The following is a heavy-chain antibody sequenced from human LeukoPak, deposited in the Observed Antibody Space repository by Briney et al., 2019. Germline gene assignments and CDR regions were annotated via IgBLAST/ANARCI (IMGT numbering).Heavy chain of an antibody. CDR1: GGTFSSYT. CDR3: ARDKGFWSASPYYYYGMDV. D-gene: IGHD3-3*01. Sequence: SVKVSCKASGGTFSSYTISWVGQAPGQGLEWMGRIIPILGIANYAQKFQGRVTITADKSTSTAYMELSSLRSEDTAVYYCARDKGFWSASPYYYYGMDVWGQGTTVTVSS. V-gene: IGHV1-69*04. CDR2: IIPILGIA. J-gene: IGHJ6*02.